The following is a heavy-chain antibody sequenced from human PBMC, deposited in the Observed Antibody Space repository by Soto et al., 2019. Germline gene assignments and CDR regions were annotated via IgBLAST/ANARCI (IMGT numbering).Heavy chain of an antibody. V-gene: IGHV4-39*01. J-gene: IGHJ5*02. CDR1: GGSISTSSYY. Sequence: SETLSLTCAVSGGSISTSSYYWGWIRQPPGKGLEWIGSIYNSGRTYHNPSLKSRVIMSVDTSKNQFSLKLSSVTAADTAVYYCARNSHMVRDPNWFDPWGQGTLVTVSS. D-gene: IGHD3-10*01. CDR3: ARNSHMVRDPNWFDP. CDR2: IYNSGRT.